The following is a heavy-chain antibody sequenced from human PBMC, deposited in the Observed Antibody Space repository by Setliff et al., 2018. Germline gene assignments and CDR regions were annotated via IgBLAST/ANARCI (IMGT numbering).Heavy chain of an antibody. D-gene: IGHD3-16*01. J-gene: IGHJ4*02. V-gene: IGHV4-39*07. Sequence: TSETLSLTCTVSGDSISSGYYYWAWIRQTPGKGLEWVGSLSFAGDAYYNPSLKSRVTMSLDTSKNQFSLRVKSVTAADTALYSCARDPGFRSGTWALDNWGQGTLVT. CDR3: ARDPGFRSGTWALDN. CDR2: LSFAGDA. CDR1: GDSISSGYYY.